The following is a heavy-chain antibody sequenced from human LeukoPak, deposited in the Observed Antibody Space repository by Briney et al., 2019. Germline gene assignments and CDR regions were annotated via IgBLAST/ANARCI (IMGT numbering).Heavy chain of an antibody. V-gene: IGHV4-59*01. Sequence: SETLSLTCTVSGGSISSYYWSWIRQPPGKGLEWIGYIYYSGSTNYNPSLKSRVTISVDTSKNQFSLKLSSVTAADTAVYYCARGDCSGGSCYVGYWGQGTLATVSS. CDR3: ARGDCSGGSCYVGY. CDR1: GGSISSYY. J-gene: IGHJ4*02. D-gene: IGHD2-15*01. CDR2: IYYSGST.